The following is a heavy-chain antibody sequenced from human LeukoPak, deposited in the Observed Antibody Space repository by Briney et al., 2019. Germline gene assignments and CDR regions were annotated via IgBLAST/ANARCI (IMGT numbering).Heavy chain of an antibody. J-gene: IGHJ4*02. CDR2: IWYDGSNK. V-gene: IGHV3-33*01. D-gene: IGHD3-10*01. CDR1: GFTFSNYG. CDR3: AGSYYNVFDY. Sequence: PGGSLRLSCAASGFTFSNYGMHWVRQAPGKGLEWVALIWYDGSNKYYADSVRGRFTISRDNSKNTLYLQMNSLRAEDTAVYYCAGSYYNVFDYWGQGALVTVSS.